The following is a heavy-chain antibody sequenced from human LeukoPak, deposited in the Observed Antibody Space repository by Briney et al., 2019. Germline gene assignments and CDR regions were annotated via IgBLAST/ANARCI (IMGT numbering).Heavy chain of an antibody. CDR3: ARDYGDYGGFDP. CDR2: INPSGGST. V-gene: IGHV1-46*01. CDR1: GGTFSSYA. D-gene: IGHD4-17*01. Sequence: ASVKVSCKASGGTFSSYAISWVRQAPGQGLEWMGIINPSGGSTSYAQKFQGRVTMTRDTSTSTVYMELSSLRSEDTAVYYCARDYGDYGGFDPWGQGTLVTVSS. J-gene: IGHJ5*02.